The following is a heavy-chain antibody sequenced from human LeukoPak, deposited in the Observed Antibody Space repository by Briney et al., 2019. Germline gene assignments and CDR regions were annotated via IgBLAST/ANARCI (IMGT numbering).Heavy chain of an antibody. CDR1: GFTFSSYA. Sequence: GGSLRLSCAASGFTFSSYAMSWVRQAPGKGLEWVSAISGSGGSTYYAGSVKGRFTISRDNSKNTLYLQMNSLRAEDTAVYYCAKVGSSSWYRGWFDPWGQGTLVTVSS. V-gene: IGHV3-23*01. CDR3: AKVGSSSWYRGWFDP. J-gene: IGHJ5*02. D-gene: IGHD6-13*01. CDR2: ISGSGGST.